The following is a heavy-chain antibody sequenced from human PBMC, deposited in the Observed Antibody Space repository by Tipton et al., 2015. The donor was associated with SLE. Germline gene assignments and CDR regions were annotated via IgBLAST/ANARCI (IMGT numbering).Heavy chain of an antibody. J-gene: IGHJ4*02. D-gene: IGHD4-23*01. CDR1: GGSISSSSYY. Sequence: TLSLTCTVSGGSISSSSYYWGWIRQPPGKGLEWIGEINHSGSTNYNPSLKSRVTISVDTSKSQFSLKLSSVNAADTAVYYCARHGGYYFDYWGQGTLVTVSS. CDR3: ARHGGYYFDY. CDR2: INHSGST. V-gene: IGHV4-39*07.